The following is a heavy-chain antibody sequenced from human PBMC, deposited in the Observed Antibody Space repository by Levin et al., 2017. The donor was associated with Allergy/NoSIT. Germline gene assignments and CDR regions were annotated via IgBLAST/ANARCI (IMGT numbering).Heavy chain of an antibody. V-gene: IGHV3-30-3*01. D-gene: IGHD3-10*01. CDR2: ISYDGSNK. CDR1: GFTFSSYA. Sequence: PGGSLRLSCAASGFTFSSYAMHWVRQAPGKGLEWVAVISYDGSNKYYADSVKGRFTISRDNSKNTLYLQMNSLRAEDTAVYDCARATPSGYYYYGMDVWGQGTTVTVSS. CDR3: ARATPSGYYYYGMDV. J-gene: IGHJ6*02.